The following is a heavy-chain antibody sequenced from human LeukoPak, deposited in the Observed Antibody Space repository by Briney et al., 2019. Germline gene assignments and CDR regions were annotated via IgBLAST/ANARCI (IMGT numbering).Heavy chain of an antibody. V-gene: IGHV3-23*01. Sequence: GGSLRLSCAASGFTFTSYAMNWVRQGPGKGLEWVSTMSASDAGTYYADSVKGRFTISRDNSKNTLYLQMNSLRAEDTAVYYCAKGSAVADIYFDYWGRGTLVTVSS. CDR1: GFTFTSYA. CDR3: AKGSAVADIYFDY. CDR2: MSASDAGT. J-gene: IGHJ4*02. D-gene: IGHD6-19*01.